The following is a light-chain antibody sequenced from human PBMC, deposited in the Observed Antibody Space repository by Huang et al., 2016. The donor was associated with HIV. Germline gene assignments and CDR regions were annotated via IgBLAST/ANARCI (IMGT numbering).Light chain of an antibody. CDR3: QQRSNWPPT. CDR2: DAS. J-gene: IGKJ4*01. CDR1: QSVSSY. V-gene: IGKV3-11*01. Sequence: EIVLTQSPATLSLSPGERATLSCRASQSVSSYLVWYPQKPGQAPRLLIYDASNRATGIPARFSGSGSGTDFTLTISSLEPEDFAVYYGQQRSNWPPTFGGGTKVEIK.